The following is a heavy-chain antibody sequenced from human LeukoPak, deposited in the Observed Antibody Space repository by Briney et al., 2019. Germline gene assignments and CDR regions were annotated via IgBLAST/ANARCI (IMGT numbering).Heavy chain of an antibody. J-gene: IGHJ4*02. V-gene: IGHV1-2*02. CDR2: INPNSGST. Sequence: GASVKVSCKASLYTLTGYYIHGVPQAPRQGLEWMGWINPNSGSTNYAQKFQGRVTMTRDTSISTAYMELSSLRSDDTAVYYCARGGSYYDSSGYYCLHYWGQGTLVTVSS. D-gene: IGHD3-22*01. CDR1: LYTLTGYY. CDR3: ARGGSYYDSSGYYCLHY.